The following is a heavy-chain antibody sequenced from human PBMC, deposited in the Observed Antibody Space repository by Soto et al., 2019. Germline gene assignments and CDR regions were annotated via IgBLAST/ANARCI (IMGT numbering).Heavy chain of an antibody. V-gene: IGHV1-69*06. CDR1: GGTFDTYA. D-gene: IGHD3-22*01. Sequence: LVQSGAEVKKPGSSVKVSCTASGGTFDTYAFSWVRQAPGQVLEWMVGVIPIFATPSYAQKYQGRVTITADKSTSTAYIELTSLTSADTAVYYCAREHLYDSSGSGSDYCGQGTLIPVSS. J-gene: IGHJ4*02. CDR2: VIPIFATP. CDR3: AREHLYDSSGSGSDY.